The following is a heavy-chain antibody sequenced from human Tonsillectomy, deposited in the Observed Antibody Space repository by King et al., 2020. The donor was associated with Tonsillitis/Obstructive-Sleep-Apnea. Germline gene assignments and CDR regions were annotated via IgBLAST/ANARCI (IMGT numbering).Heavy chain of an antibody. CDR1: GGSISSYY. CDR2: INYSGAT. D-gene: IGHD6-19*01. Sequence: VQLQESGPGLVKPSETLSLTCTVSGGSISSYYLNWIRQSPGKGLEWIGYINYSGATSYNPSLKSRVTISVDTAKDQFSLELTSVSAADTAVYYCARGRSTGWYNYFGYWGQGTRVAVSS. J-gene: IGHJ4*02. CDR3: ARGRSTGWYNYFGY. V-gene: IGHV4-59*01.